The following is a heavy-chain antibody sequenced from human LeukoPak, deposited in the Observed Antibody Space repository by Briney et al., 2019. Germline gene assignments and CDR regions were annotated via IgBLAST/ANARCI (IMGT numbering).Heavy chain of an antibody. D-gene: IGHD3-3*01. J-gene: IGHJ4*02. CDR2: IYTSGST. CDR3: ARAEISWSGYYSGHDY. V-gene: IGHV4-61*02. Sequence: TSETLSLTCTVSGGSISSGSYYWSWIRQPAGKGLEWIGRIYTSGSTNYNPSLKSRVTISVDTSKNQFSLKLSSVTAADTAVYYCARAEISWSGYYSGHDYWGQGTLVTVSS. CDR1: GGSISSGSYY.